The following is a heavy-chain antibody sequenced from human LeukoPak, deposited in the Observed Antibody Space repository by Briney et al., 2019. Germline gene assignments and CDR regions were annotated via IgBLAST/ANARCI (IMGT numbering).Heavy chain of an antibody. CDR1: GYSFSTYW. Sequence: KVSCKVSGYSFSTYWITWVRPMAGGALEWMGRIRPSDSEPNYSPSFQGHVTISADRSINTVYLQWSSLRASDTAIYFCARHYSNDHTLFDFWGQGALVTVST. V-gene: IGHV5-10-1*01. CDR3: ARHYSNDHTLFDF. D-gene: IGHD2-21*01. CDR2: IRPSDSEP. J-gene: IGHJ4*02.